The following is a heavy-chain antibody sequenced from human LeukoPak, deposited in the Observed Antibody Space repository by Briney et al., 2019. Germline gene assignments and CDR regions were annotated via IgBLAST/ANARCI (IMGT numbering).Heavy chain of an antibody. CDR1: GFTFSSYG. Sequence: GGSLRLSCAASGFTFSSYGMHRVHQAPGKGLEWVAFIRYDGSNKYYADSVKGRFTISRDNSKNTLYLQMNSLRAEDTAVYYCAKVDSGYSYGYLLGAFDIWGQGTMVTVSS. CDR3: AKVDSGYSYGYLLGAFDI. V-gene: IGHV3-30*02. CDR2: IRYDGSNK. D-gene: IGHD5-18*01. J-gene: IGHJ3*02.